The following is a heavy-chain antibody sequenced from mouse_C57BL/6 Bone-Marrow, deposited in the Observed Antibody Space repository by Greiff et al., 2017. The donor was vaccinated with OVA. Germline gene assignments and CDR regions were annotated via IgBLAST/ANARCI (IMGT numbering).Heavy chain of an antibody. CDR3: ARDDYYSNPFAMDY. Sequence: EVKVVESGGGLVKPGGSLKLSCAASGFTFSSYAMSWVRQTPEKRLEWVATISDGGSYTYYPDNVKGRFTISRDNAKNNLYLQMSHLKSEDTAMYYCARDDYYSNPFAMDYWGQGTSVTVSS. CDR1: GFTFSSYA. V-gene: IGHV5-4*01. D-gene: IGHD2-5*01. J-gene: IGHJ4*01. CDR2: ISDGGSYT.